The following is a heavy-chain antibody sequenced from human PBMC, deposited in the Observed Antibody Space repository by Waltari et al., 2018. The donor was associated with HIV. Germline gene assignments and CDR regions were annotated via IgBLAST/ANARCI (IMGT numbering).Heavy chain of an antibody. Sequence: QVQLVQSGAEVKKPGSSVKVSCKASGGTFSSYAISWVRQAPGQGLEWMGRIIPILGIANYAQKFQGRVTITADKSTSTAYMELSSLRSEDTAVYYCAGGITIFGVAHYGMDVWGQGTTVTVSS. CDR1: GGTFSSYA. D-gene: IGHD3-3*01. J-gene: IGHJ6*02. V-gene: IGHV1-69*04. CDR2: IIPILGIA. CDR3: AGGITIFGVAHYGMDV.